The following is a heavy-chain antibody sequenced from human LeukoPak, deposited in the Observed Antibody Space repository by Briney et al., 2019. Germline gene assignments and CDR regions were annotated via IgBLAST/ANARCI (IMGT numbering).Heavy chain of an antibody. J-gene: IGHJ4*02. CDR2: ISSSSSYI. Sequence: GGSLRLSCAASGFTFSSYSMNWVRQAPGKGLEWVSSISSSSSYIYYADSVKGRFTISRDNAKNSLYLQMNSLRAEDTAVYYCAKAYGSGSYYVPFDCWGQGTLVTVSS. D-gene: IGHD3-10*01. CDR3: AKAYGSGSYYVPFDC. V-gene: IGHV3-21*01. CDR1: GFTFSSYS.